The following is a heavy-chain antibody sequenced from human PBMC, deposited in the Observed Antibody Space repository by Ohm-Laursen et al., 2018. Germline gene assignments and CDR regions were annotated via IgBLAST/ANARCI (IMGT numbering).Heavy chain of an antibody. J-gene: IGHJ2*01. CDR1: GFNFSTYW. Sequence: SLRPSCAASGFNFSTYWMTWVRQAPGKGLEWVANIKQDGTEKHYVESMQGRFTISRDNAKNSVYLQMNSLRAEDTAVYYCARDVVVTTMDWYFDLWGRGTLVIVSS. D-gene: IGHD2-21*02. CDR2: IKQDGTEK. V-gene: IGHV3-7*01. CDR3: ARDVVVTTMDWYFDL.